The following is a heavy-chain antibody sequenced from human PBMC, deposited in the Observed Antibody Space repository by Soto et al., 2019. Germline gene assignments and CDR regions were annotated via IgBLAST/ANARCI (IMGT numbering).Heavy chain of an antibody. CDR2: ISDDGSNK. J-gene: IGHJ4*02. V-gene: IGHV3-30-3*01. D-gene: IGHD1-26*01. Sequence: GGSLRLSCAASGFTFSSYAMHWVRQAPGKGLEWVAAISDDGSNKYYADSVKGRFTISRDNSKNTLYLQMNSLRAEDTAVYYCARDPLSGSYLDYWGQGTLVTVSS. CDR1: GFTFSSYA. CDR3: ARDPLSGSYLDY.